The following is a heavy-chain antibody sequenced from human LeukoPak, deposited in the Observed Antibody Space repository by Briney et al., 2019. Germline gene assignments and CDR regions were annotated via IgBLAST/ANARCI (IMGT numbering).Heavy chain of an antibody. CDR3: ARSKRPAVTTNYYYYGMDV. V-gene: IGHV1-8*01. D-gene: IGHD4-11*01. J-gene: IGHJ6*02. Sequence: VKVSCKASGYTFTSYDINWVRQATGQGLEWMGWMNPNSGNTGYAQKFQGRVTMTRNTSISTAYMELSSLRSEDTAVYYCARSKRPAVTTNYYYYGMDVWGQGTTVTVSS. CDR1: GYTFTSYD. CDR2: MNPNSGNT.